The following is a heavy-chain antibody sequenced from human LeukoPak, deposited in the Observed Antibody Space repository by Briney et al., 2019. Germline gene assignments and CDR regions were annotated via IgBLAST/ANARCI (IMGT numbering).Heavy chain of an antibody. J-gene: IGHJ4*02. CDR3: ARHRYYDFWSAEAFGY. Sequence: SETLPLTCTVSGGSISSSSYYWGWIRQPPGKGLEWIGSIYYSGSTYYNPSLKSRVTISVDTSKNQFSLKLSSVTAADTAVYYCARHRYYDFWSAEAFGYWGQGTLVTVSS. CDR1: GGSISSSSYY. V-gene: IGHV4-39*01. CDR2: IYYSGST. D-gene: IGHD3-3*01.